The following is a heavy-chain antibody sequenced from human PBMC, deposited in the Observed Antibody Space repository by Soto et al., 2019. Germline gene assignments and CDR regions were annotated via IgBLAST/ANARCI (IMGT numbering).Heavy chain of an antibody. CDR1: GFTFSSHW. D-gene: IGHD1-1*01. CDR2: IKYDGSDT. CDR3: VRGSIGWNGFDY. Sequence: EVQLVESGGALVQPGGSLRLSCAASGFTFSSHWMYWVRQAPGKGLVWVSRIKYDGSDTYYADSVKGRCTISRDNAKNMLYMQMNSLIAEDTAVYYCVRGSIGWNGFDYWGQGTLVTVS. V-gene: IGHV3-74*01. J-gene: IGHJ4*02.